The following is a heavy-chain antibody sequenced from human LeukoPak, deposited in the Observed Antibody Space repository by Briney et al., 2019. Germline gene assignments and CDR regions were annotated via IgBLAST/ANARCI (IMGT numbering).Heavy chain of an antibody. CDR3: ARDPNYDFWSGYYVAYFDY. V-gene: IGHV3-21*01. J-gene: IGHJ4*02. CDR1: GFMFGGYS. Sequence: PGGSLRLSCAASGFMFGGYSMNWVRQAPGKGLEWVSSISSSSSYIYYADSVKGRFTISRDNAKDSLYLQMNSLRAEDTAVYYCARDPNYDFWSGYYVAYFDYWGQGTLVTVSS. CDR2: ISSSSSYI. D-gene: IGHD3-3*01.